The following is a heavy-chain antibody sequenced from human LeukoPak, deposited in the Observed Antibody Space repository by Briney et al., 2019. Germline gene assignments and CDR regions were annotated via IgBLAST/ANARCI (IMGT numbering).Heavy chain of an antibody. CDR3: ARGLQDSSSWYTYYYYGMDV. CDR1: GYTFTSYD. J-gene: IGHJ6*02. Sequence: ASVTVSCKASGYTFTSYDINWVRQATGQGLEWMGWMNPNSGNTGYAQKFQGRVTMTRNTSISTAYMELSSLRSEDTAVYYCARGLQDSSSWYTYYYYGMDVWGQGTTVTVSS. V-gene: IGHV1-8*01. D-gene: IGHD6-13*01. CDR2: MNPNSGNT.